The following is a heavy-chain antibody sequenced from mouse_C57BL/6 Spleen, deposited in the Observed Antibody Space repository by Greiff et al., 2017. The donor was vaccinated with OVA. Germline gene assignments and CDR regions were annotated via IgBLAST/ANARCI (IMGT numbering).Heavy chain of an antibody. V-gene: IGHV1-15*01. J-gene: IGHJ2*01. Sequence: QVQLQQSGAELVRPGASVTLSCKASGYTFTDYEMHWVKQTPVHGLEWIGAIDPETGGTAYNQKFKGKAILTADKSSSTAYMELRSLTSEDSAVYYCTRYGYYGGYFDYWGQGTTLTVSS. CDR2: IDPETGGT. CDR1: GYTFTDYE. CDR3: TRYGYYGGYFDY. D-gene: IGHD2-3*01.